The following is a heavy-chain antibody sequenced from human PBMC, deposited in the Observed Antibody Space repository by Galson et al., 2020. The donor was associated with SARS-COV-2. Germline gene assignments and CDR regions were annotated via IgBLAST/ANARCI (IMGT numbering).Heavy chain of an antibody. CDR1: GYTFTGYY. V-gene: IGHV1-2*02. Sequence: GESLKISCKASGYTFTGYYMHWVRQAPGQGLEWMGWINPNSGGTNYAQKFQGRVTMTRDTSISTAYMVLSRLRSDDTAVYYCARSDREIRYFDWYWFDPWGQGTLVTVSS. CDR2: INPNSGGT. D-gene: IGHD3-9*01. J-gene: IGHJ5*02. CDR3: ARSDREIRYFDWYWFDP.